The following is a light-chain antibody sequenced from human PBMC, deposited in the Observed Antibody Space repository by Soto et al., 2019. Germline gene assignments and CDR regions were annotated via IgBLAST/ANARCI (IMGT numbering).Light chain of an antibody. Sequence: EIVLTQSPATLSLSPGERATLSCSASQTITTYLAWYQQKPGQPPRLLIYGASNRATGIPARFSGSGSGTYFTLTISNLEPEDFAVYYCQQRSNWPANFGQGTRLEIK. V-gene: IGKV3-11*01. CDR2: GAS. J-gene: IGKJ5*01. CDR1: QTITTY. CDR3: QQRSNWPAN.